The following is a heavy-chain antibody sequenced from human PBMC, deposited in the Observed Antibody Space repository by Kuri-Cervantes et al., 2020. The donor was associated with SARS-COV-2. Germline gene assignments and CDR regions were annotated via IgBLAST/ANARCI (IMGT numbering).Heavy chain of an antibody. CDR2: ISSSSSYT. D-gene: IGHD4-17*01. V-gene: IGHV3-11*05. CDR1: GFTFSDYY. CDR3: AKDRNNHGDYDY. Sequence: GESLKISCAASGFTFSDYYMSWIRQAPGKGLEWVSYISSSSSYTNYADSVKGRFTISRDNAKNSLYLQMNSLRAEDTAVYYCAKDRNNHGDYDYWGQGTLVTVSS. J-gene: IGHJ4*02.